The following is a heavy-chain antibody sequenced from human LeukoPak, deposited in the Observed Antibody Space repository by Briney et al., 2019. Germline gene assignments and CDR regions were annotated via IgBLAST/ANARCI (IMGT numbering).Heavy chain of an antibody. CDR2: IKQDGSEK. V-gene: IGHV3-7*01. CDR1: GFTFSSYA. CDR3: ARSSLLYSFDP. D-gene: IGHD2-15*01. J-gene: IGHJ5*02. Sequence: GGSLRLSCAASGFTFSSYAMSWVRQAPGKGLEWVANIKQDGSEKYYVDSVKGRFTISRDNAKNSLYLQVNSLRAEDTAVYYCARSSLLYSFDPWGQGTLVTVSS.